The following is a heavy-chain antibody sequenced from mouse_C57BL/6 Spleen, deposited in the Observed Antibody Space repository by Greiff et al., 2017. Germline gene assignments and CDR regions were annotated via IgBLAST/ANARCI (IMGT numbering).Heavy chain of an antibody. V-gene: IGHV1-15*01. CDR3: TIDPSMTSVGDWYFDV. CDR2: IDPETGGT. Sequence: QVQLQQSGAELVRPGASVTLSCKASGYTFTDYEMHWVKQTPVHGLEWIGAIDPETGGTAYNQKFKGKAILTADKSSSTASMELRSLTSEDSAVSYCTIDPSMTSVGDWYFDVWGTGTTVTVSS. J-gene: IGHJ1*03. CDR1: GYTFTDYE. D-gene: IGHD1-1*01.